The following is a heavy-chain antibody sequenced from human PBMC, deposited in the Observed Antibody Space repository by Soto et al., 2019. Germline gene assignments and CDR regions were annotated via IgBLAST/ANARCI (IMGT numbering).Heavy chain of an antibody. CDR2: FDPEDGET. J-gene: IGHJ5*02. V-gene: IGHV1-24*01. Sequence: ASVKVSCKVSGYTLTELSMHWVRQAPGKGLEWMGGFDPEDGETIYAQKFQGRVTMTEHTSTDTAYMELSSLRSEDTAVYYCAPGYFWSGHNWFDPWGQGALVTVP. D-gene: IGHD3-3*01. CDR3: APGYFWSGHNWFDP. CDR1: GYTLTELS.